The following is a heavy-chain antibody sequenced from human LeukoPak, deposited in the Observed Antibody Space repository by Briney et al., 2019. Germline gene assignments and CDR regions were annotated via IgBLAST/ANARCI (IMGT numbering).Heavy chain of an antibody. CDR3: AREGGYSYARLRDGMDV. CDR1: GDSVSSNSAA. V-gene: IGHV6-1*01. J-gene: IGHJ6*02. CDR2: TYYRSKWYN. Sequence: SQTLPLTCAISGDSVSSNSAAWNWIRQSPSRGLEWLGRTYYRSKWYNDYAVSVKSRITINPDTSKNQFSLQLNSVTPEDTAVYYCAREGGYSYARLRDGMDVWGQGTTVTVSS. D-gene: IGHD5-18*01.